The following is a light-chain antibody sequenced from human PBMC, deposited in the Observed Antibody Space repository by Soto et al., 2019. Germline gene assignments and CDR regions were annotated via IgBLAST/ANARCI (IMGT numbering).Light chain of an antibody. Sequence: EIVMTQSPGTLSLSPGERATLSCRDSQSVSSSYLAWYQQKPGQAPRLLIYGASSRATGIPDRFSGSGSGTDFTLTISRLEPADFAVYYCQQYGSPITFGQGTRLEIK. J-gene: IGKJ5*01. CDR1: QSVSSSY. CDR3: QQYGSPIT. CDR2: GAS. V-gene: IGKV3-20*01.